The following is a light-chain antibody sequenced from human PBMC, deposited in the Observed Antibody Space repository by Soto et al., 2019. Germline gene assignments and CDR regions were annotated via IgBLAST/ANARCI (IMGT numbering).Light chain of an antibody. CDR1: SSNIGAGYD. J-gene: IGLJ2*01. CDR3: QSYDSSLSAL. Sequence: QSVLTQPPSVSGAPGQRVTISCTGSSSNIGAGYDVYWYQQLPGKAPKLLIYGNSNRPSGVPDRFSGSKSGTSASLAITGLQAEDEADYYCQSYDSSLSALFGGGTKVTVL. CDR2: GNS. V-gene: IGLV1-40*01.